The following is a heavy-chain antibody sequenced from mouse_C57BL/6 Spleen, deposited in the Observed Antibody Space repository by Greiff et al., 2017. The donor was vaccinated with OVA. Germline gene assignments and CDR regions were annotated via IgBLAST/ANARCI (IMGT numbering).Heavy chain of an antibody. CDR2: IYPRDGST. Sequence: VKLQQSDAELVKPGASVKISCKVSGYTFTDHTIHWMKQRPEQGLEWIGYIYPRDGSTKYNEKFKGKATLTADKSSSTAYMQLNSLTSEDSAVYFCAREDYGSSYDYAMDYWGQGTSVTVSS. V-gene: IGHV1-78*01. CDR1: GYTFTDHT. D-gene: IGHD1-1*01. J-gene: IGHJ4*01. CDR3: AREDYGSSYDYAMDY.